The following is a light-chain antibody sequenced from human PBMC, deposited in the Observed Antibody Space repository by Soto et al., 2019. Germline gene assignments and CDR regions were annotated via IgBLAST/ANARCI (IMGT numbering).Light chain of an antibody. CDR2: DAS. Sequence: DIQMTQSPSTLSASVGDRVTITCRASQRISTWLAWYQQKPGKAPKLLIYDASSLEIGVPSRFSGSGSGTEFTLTISSLQPDDFATYYCQQYNSYSPWTFGQGTKVDIK. CDR3: QQYNSYSPWT. V-gene: IGKV1-5*01. J-gene: IGKJ1*01. CDR1: QRISTW.